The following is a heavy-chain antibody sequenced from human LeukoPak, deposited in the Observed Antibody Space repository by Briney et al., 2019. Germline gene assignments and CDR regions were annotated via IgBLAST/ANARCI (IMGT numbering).Heavy chain of an antibody. CDR2: IRYDGSNK. D-gene: IGHD3-22*01. J-gene: IGHJ4*02. Sequence: GGSLRLSCAASGFTFSSYGMHWVRQAPGKGLEWVAFIRYDGSNKYYADSVKGRFTISRDNSKNTLYLQMNSLRAEDTAVYYCAKGIVVVITALDYWGQGTLVTVSS. CDR3: AKGIVVVITALDY. CDR1: GFTFSSYG. V-gene: IGHV3-30*02.